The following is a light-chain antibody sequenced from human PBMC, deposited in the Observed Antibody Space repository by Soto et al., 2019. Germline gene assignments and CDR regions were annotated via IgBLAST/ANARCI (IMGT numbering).Light chain of an antibody. Sequence: DIVMTQSPLSLPVTPGEPASISCRSSQSLLHSNGYNYLDWYLQKPGQSPQLLIYLGSNRASGVPDWFSGGGSGTDFTLKISRVEAEDVGVYYCMQALQTPLTFGGGTKVEIK. CDR2: LGS. CDR3: MQALQTPLT. V-gene: IGKV2-28*01. CDR1: QSLLHSNGYNY. J-gene: IGKJ4*01.